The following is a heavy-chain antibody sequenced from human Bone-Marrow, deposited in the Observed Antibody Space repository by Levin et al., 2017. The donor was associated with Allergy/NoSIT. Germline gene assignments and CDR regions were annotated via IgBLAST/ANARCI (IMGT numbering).Heavy chain of an antibody. CDR2: IYPGDLDL. D-gene: IGHD3-10*01. CDR3: VRHRGPPPTYLDV. V-gene: IGHV5-51*01. Sequence: SGESLKISCKGSGYKFSSFWIGWVRLMAGKDLQWVGVIYPGDLDLRYNPTFEGHVSISLDKTKTTAYLRRNSLKTSDSGIYYCVRHRGPPPTYLDVWGRGTPVTVSS. J-gene: IGHJ2*01. CDR1: GYKFSSFW.